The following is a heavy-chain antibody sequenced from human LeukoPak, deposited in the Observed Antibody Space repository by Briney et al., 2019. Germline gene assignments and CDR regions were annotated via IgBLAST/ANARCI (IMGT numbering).Heavy chain of an antibody. D-gene: IGHD2-2*03. Sequence: TSETLSLTSAVYGGSFSGYYWSWIRQPPGKGLEWIGEINHSGSTNYNPSLKSRVTISVGTSKNQFSLKLSSVTAADTAVYYCARDRRGYCSSTSCLRYYYYYGMDVWGKGTTVTVSS. CDR2: INHSGST. J-gene: IGHJ6*04. CDR3: ARDRRGYCSSTSCLRYYYYYGMDV. V-gene: IGHV4-34*01. CDR1: GGSFSGYY.